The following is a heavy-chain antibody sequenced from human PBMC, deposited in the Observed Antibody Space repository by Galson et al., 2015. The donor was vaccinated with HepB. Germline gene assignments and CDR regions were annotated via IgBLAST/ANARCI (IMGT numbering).Heavy chain of an antibody. D-gene: IGHD4-17*01. Sequence: SVKVSCKASGGTFSSYTISWVRQAPGQGLEWMGRIIPILGIANYAQKFQGRVTITADKSTSTAYMELSSLRSEDTAVYYCASPGDYASYYYGMDVWGQGTTVTVSS. J-gene: IGHJ6*02. CDR3: ASPGDYASYYYGMDV. CDR1: GGTFSSYT. CDR2: IIPILGIA. V-gene: IGHV1-69*02.